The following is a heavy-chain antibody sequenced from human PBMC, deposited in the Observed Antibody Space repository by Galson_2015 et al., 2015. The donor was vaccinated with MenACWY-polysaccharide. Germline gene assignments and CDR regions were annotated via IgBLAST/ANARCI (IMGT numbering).Heavy chain of an antibody. CDR2: IGGSGLTT. Sequence: SLRLSCAAPGFTFGSYAMGWVRQAPGKGLEWVSSIGGSGLTTFYAESVKGRFTISRDNAQNILSLQMNSLRADDTARYFCAKVTEMASSRKTFDVCYQETMVTVSA. CDR1: GFTFGSYA. CDR3: AKVTEMASSRKTFDV. D-gene: IGHD5-24*01. V-gene: IGHV3-23*01. J-gene: IGHJ3*01.